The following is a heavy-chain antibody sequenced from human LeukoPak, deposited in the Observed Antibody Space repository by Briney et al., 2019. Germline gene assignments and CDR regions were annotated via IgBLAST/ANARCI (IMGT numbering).Heavy chain of an antibody. Sequence: GGSLRLSCAASGFTFTNYPMGWVRQAPEEGLEWVSMIDASSFYTSYADSVKGRFTISRDNAKNSLYLQMNSLRAEDTAVYYCARDRARPRSADWGQGTLVTVSS. CDR2: IDASSFYT. J-gene: IGHJ4*02. CDR1: GFTFTNYP. V-gene: IGHV3-21*04. D-gene: IGHD6-6*01. CDR3: ARDRARPRSAD.